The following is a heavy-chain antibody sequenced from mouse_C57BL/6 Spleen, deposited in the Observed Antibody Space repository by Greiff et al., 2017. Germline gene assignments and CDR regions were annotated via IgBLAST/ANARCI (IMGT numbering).Heavy chain of an antibody. D-gene: IGHD3-2*02. CDR3: ARTAQATSAWFAY. V-gene: IGHV5-17*01. J-gene: IGHJ3*01. CDR1: GFTFSDYG. CDR2: ISSGSSTI. Sequence: EVKLMESGGGLVKPGGSLKLSCAASGFTFSDYGMHWVRQAPEKGLEWVAYISSGSSTIYYADTVKGRFTISRDNAKNTLFLQMTSLRSEDTAMYYCARTAQATSAWFAYWGQGTLVTVSA.